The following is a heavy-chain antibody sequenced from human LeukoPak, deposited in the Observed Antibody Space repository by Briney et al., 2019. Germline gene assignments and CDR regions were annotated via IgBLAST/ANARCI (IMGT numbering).Heavy chain of an antibody. Sequence: SETLSLTCTVSGGSISSGGYSWSWIRQHPGKGLEWIGYIYYSGSTYYNPSLKSRVTISVDTSKNQFSLKLSSVTAADTAVYYCARVPPDYCSSTSCDGGWFDPWGQGTLVTVSS. CDR3: ARVPPDYCSSTSCDGGWFDP. CDR2: IYYSGST. CDR1: GGSISSGGYS. V-gene: IGHV4-31*03. J-gene: IGHJ5*02. D-gene: IGHD2-2*01.